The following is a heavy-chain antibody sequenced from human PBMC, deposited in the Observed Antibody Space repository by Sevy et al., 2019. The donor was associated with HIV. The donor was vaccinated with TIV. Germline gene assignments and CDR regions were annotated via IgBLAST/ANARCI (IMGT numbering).Heavy chain of an antibody. CDR2: INSDGSST. CDR1: GFTFSSYW. CDR3: ASSPDYDFWSGYSPFDY. V-gene: IGHV3-74*01. J-gene: IGHJ4*02. D-gene: IGHD3-3*01. Sequence: GGSLRLSCAASGFTFSSYWMHWVRQAPGKGLVWVSRINSDGSSTSYADSVKGRFTISRDNAKNTLYLQMNSLRAEDTAVYYCASSPDYDFWSGYSPFDYWGQGTLVTVSS.